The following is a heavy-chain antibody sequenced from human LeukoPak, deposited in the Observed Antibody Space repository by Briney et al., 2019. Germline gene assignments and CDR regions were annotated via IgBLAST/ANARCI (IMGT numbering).Heavy chain of an antibody. D-gene: IGHD3-10*01. V-gene: IGHV4-34*01. Sequence: GSLRLSCAASGFTFSSYAMSWIRQPPGKGLEWIGEINHSGSTNYNPSLKSRVTISVDTSKNQFSLKLSSVTAADTAVYYCARGRLYGSAPIGDAWGQGTLVTVSS. J-gene: IGHJ5*02. CDR2: INHSGST. CDR3: ARGRLYGSAPIGDA. CDR1: GFTFSSYA.